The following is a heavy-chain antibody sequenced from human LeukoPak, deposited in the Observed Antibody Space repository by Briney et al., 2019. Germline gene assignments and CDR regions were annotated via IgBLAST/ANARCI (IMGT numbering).Heavy chain of an antibody. V-gene: IGHV3-23*01. J-gene: IGHJ5*02. CDR3: AKTSLGYCSSTSCLNWFDP. CDR2: ISGNGDST. CDR1: GFTFSSYA. Sequence: GGSLRLSCAASGFTFSSYAMNWVRQAPGKGLEWVSGISGNGDSTYYADSVKGRFTISRDNSKNTLYLQMNSLRAEDTAVYYCAKTSLGYCSSTSCLNWFDPWGQGTLVTVPS. D-gene: IGHD2-2*01.